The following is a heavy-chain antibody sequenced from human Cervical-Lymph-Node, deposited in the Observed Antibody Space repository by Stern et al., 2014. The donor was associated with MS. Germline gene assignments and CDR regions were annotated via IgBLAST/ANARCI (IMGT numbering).Heavy chain of an antibody. J-gene: IGHJ3*02. CDR3: AGNNYGLRDAFDI. Sequence: VQLVESGGGLVQPGGSLRLSCAASGFTFTNYNMNWVRQAPGKGLEWISYINSGRSTTNYADSVKGRFTISRDKAKNSLYLQMNSLRAEDTAVYYCAGNNYGLRDAFDIWGQGTMVTVSS. V-gene: IGHV3-48*01. D-gene: IGHD5-18*01. CDR1: GFTFTNYN. CDR2: INSGRSTT.